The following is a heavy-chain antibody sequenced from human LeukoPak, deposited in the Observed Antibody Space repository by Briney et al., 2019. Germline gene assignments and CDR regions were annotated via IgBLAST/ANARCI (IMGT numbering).Heavy chain of an antibody. J-gene: IGHJ4*02. V-gene: IGHV1-46*01. Sequence: ASVKVSCKASGYTFTSYYMHWVRQAPGQGLEWMGIINPSGGSTSYAQKFQGRVTMTRDTSTSTVYMELSSLRSEDTAVYYCAKSRRGWWLGPSYFDYWGQGTLVTVSS. D-gene: IGHD2-15*01. CDR2: INPSGGST. CDR1: GYTFTSYY. CDR3: AKSRRGWWLGPSYFDY.